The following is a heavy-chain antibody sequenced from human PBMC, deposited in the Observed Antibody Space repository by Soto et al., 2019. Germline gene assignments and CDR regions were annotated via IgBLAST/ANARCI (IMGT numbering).Heavy chain of an antibody. CDR1: GFTFTTYE. CDR2: ISSSGSPI. Sequence: GGSLRLSCAASGFTFTTYEMIWVRQAPGKGLEWLSYISSSGSPIYYADSVKGRFTISRDNARNSLYLQMNSLRAADTAVYYCGRRAFGSSRTFDIWGQGTMVTVSS. D-gene: IGHD6-6*01. V-gene: IGHV3-48*03. J-gene: IGHJ3*02. CDR3: GRRAFGSSRTFDI.